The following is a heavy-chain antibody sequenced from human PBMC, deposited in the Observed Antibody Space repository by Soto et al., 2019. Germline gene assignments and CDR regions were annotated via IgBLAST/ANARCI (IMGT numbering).Heavy chain of an antibody. J-gene: IGHJ4*02. CDR2: IDPRSGGT. CDR1: GYLFTSYY. V-gene: IGHV1-2*02. Sequence: DSVEVSCKVSGYLFTSYYIHWVRQAPGQGLEWMGRIDPRSGGTVYEQKFQGRVTMTRDTSISTVYMGLSGLTSDDTALYYCATDDYGIFPYWGQGSLVTVSS. CDR3: ATDDYGIFPY. D-gene: IGHD3-10*01.